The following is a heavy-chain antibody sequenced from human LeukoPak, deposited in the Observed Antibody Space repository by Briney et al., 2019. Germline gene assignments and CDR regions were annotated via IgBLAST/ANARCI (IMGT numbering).Heavy chain of an antibody. D-gene: IGHD3-9*01. J-gene: IGHJ4*02. CDR1: GFTFSNCA. CDR3: AKNGRDDHDKYFFDF. CDR2: ISGSGVGT. Sequence: GGSLRLSCAASGFTFSNCAMSWVRRAPGMGLEWVSAISGSGVGTNYADSVKGRFTISRDNSKSTLYLQMNSLSAEDTALYYCAKNGRDDHDKYFFDFWGQGTLVTVSS. V-gene: IGHV3-23*01.